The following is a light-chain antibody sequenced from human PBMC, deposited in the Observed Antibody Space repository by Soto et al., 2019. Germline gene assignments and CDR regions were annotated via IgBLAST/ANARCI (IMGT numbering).Light chain of an antibody. V-gene: IGLV1-51*01. Sequence: QSVLAQSPSVSAAPGQRVTISCSGSSSNIPYQFVSWYKQFPGMAPTLLIYDNSRRPSGVPDRFPATKSGPSATLDIAGLQTADEAAYYCASWDSDLDGFVFGPGTKLTVL. CDR1: SSNIPYQF. J-gene: IGLJ1*01. CDR3: ASWDSDLDGFV. CDR2: DNS.